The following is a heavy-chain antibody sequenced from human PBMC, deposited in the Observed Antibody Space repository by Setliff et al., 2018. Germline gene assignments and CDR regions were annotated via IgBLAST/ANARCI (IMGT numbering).Heavy chain of an antibody. D-gene: IGHD3-3*01. CDR3: ARGLPFVDWFLAYFDY. Sequence: PGGSLRLSCAASGFTFSSYSMNWVRQAPGKGLEWVSYISSSSSTIYYADSVKGRFTISRDNSKNTLFLQMNSLRPEDTAVYYYARGLPFVDWFLAYFDYWGQGTLVTVSS. CDR1: GFTFSSYS. V-gene: IGHV3-48*01. J-gene: IGHJ4*02. CDR2: ISSSSSTI.